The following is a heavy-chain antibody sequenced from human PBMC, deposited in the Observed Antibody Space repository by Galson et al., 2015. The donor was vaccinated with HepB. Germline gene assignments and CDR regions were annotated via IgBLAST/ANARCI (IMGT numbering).Heavy chain of an antibody. D-gene: IGHD3-16*01. Sequence: TLSLTCTVSGDSISSYYWSWIRQPPGNRLEWIGNIYYSGTTKYNPSLKSRVTMSVDTSKNQFSRKLSSVTAADTAEYYCARMEVGGKYFQHWGQGTLVTVSS. J-gene: IGHJ1*01. V-gene: IGHV4-59*01. CDR1: GDSISSYY. CDR3: ARMEVGGKYFQH. CDR2: IYYSGTT.